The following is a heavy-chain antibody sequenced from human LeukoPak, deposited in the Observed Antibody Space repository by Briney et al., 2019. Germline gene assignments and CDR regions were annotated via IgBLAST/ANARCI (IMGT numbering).Heavy chain of an antibody. CDR3: ARDWITGTGDAFDI. Sequence: PSETLSLTCTVSGGSISRFYWSWIRQPPGKGLEWIGYIYYSGSTNYSPSLKSRVTMSVDTSKNQCSLKLSSVTAADTAVYYCARDWITGTGDAFDIWGQGTMVTVSS. CDR2: IYYSGST. D-gene: IGHD1-7*01. CDR1: GGSISRFY. J-gene: IGHJ3*02. V-gene: IGHV4-59*01.